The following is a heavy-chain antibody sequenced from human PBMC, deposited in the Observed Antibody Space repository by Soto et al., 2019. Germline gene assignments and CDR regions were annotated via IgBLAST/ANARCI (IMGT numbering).Heavy chain of an antibody. CDR2: IYSAGPT. V-gene: IGHV3-53*01. CDR3: ARGKSTDAYNPLGY. J-gene: IGHJ4*02. D-gene: IGHD1-1*01. Sequence: TGGSLRLCCAASGFTVSNYYMTWVRQAPGRGLQWVSVIYSAGPTYYADSVKGRFTISRDESKNSLFLQMDNLRAEDTATYYCARGKSTDAYNPLGYWGPGTLVTVSS. CDR1: GFTVSNYY.